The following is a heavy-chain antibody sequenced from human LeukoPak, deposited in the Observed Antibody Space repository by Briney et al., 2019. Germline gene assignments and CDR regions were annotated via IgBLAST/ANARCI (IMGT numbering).Heavy chain of an antibody. CDR1: GGSISSSSYY. D-gene: IGHD3-22*01. CDR3: ARLSYYYDSSGYYISDASDI. V-gene: IGHV4-39*01. Sequence: SETLSLTCTVSGGSISSSSYYWGWIRQPPGKGLEWIGSIYYSGSTYYNPSLKSRVTISADTSKNQFSLKLSSVTAADTAVYYCARLSYYYDSSGYYISDASDIWGQGTMVTVSS. J-gene: IGHJ3*02. CDR2: IYYSGST.